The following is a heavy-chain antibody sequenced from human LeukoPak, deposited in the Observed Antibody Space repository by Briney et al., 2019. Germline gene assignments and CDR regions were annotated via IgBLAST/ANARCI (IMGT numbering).Heavy chain of an antibody. CDR2: MNPNSGNT. J-gene: IGHJ4*02. CDR1: GYTFTSYD. D-gene: IGHD3-22*01. CDR3: ARVWRYYDSSGFEPDY. Sequence: EASVKVSCKASGYTFTSYDINWVRQATGQGLEWMGWMNPNSGNTGYAQKFQGRVTMTRNTSISTAYMELRSLKYEDTAVYYCARVWRYYDSSGFEPDYWGQGTLVTVSS. V-gene: IGHV1-8*01.